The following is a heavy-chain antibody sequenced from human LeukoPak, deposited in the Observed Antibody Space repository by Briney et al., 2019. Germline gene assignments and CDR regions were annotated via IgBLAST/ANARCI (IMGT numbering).Heavy chain of an antibody. D-gene: IGHD3-22*01. CDR3: ARDRSEDDSSGYIHRDFDQ. CDR2: ISSSGGNI. V-gene: IGHV3-11*04. J-gene: IGHJ4*02. Sequence: GGSLRLSCAASGFTFSDYYMNWIRQAPGKGLEWISYISSSGGNINYADSVQGRFTISRDNAKKSLYLQMNSLRAEDTAVYYCARDRSEDDSSGYIHRDFDQWGQGTLVTVSS. CDR1: GFTFSDYY.